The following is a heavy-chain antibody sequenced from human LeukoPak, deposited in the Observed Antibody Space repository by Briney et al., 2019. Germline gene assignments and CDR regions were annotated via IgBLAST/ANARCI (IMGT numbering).Heavy chain of an antibody. J-gene: IGHJ3*02. Sequence: SETLSHTCTVSGGTIISYWWSWIRQPPGKGLEWVGYICYSGTTNYQPSLQSRVTISVDASKNQFSLELSSVTAADTAVYYCVRVGGLSRAFDICGQGRMVTVSS. CDR1: GGTIISYW. CDR2: ICYSGTT. CDR3: VRVGGLSRAFDI. V-gene: IGHV4-59*01. D-gene: IGHD2-15*01.